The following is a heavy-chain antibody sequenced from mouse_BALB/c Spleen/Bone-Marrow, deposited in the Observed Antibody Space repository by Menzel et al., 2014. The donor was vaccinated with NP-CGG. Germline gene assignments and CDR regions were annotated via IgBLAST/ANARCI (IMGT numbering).Heavy chain of an antibody. CDR3: TRSGYDVAY. CDR1: GYTFTSYW. V-gene: IGHV1S22*01. Sequence: LQESGSELVRPGASVKLSCKASGYTFTSYWMHWVKQRPGQGLEWIGNIYPGSGSANYDEKFKSKATLTVDTSSSTAYTQLSSLTSEDSAVYYCTRSGYDVAYWGQGTLVTVSA. CDR2: IYPGSGSA. D-gene: IGHD2-2*01. J-gene: IGHJ3*01.